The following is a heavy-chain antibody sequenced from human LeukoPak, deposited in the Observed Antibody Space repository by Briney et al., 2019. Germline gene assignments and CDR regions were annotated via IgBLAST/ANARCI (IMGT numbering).Heavy chain of an antibody. J-gene: IGHJ4*02. CDR3: ARSSSLGES. V-gene: IGHV4-38-2*02. D-gene: IGHD3-16*01. CDR2: IYHSGST. CDR1: SYSISSGYY. Sequence: PSETLSLTCTVSSYSISSGYYWGWIRQPPGKGLEWIGSIYHSGSTYYNPSLKSRVTISVDTSKNQFSLKLSSVTAADTAVYYCARSSSLGESWGQGTLVTVSS.